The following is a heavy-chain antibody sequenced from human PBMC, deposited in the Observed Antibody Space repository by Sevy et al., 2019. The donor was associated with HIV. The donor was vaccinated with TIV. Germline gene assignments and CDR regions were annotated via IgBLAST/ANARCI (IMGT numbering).Heavy chain of an antibody. V-gene: IGHV3-30*02. CDR2: VRYDGGNE. J-gene: IGHJ6*02. CDR1: GFTFRSYD. Sequence: GGSLRLSCAASGFTFRSYDMHWVRQAPGKGLEWVAIVRYDGGNEQYADSVKGRFTISRDNSRNTLHLQMNSLRAEDTAWYFCARGLVSPGPLIDNYGMDVWGQGTTVTVSS. D-gene: IGHD2-8*01. CDR3: ARGLVSPGPLIDNYGMDV.